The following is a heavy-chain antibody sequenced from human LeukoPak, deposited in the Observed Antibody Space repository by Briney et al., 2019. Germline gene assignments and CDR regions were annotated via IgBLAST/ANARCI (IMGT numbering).Heavy chain of an antibody. J-gene: IGHJ4*02. Sequence: SETLSLTCAVYGGSFSGYYWSWIRQPPGKGLEWIGEINHSGSTNYNPSLKSRVTISVDMSKNQFSLKLSSVTAADTAVYYCARGPPRYFDWLPTGPIDYWGQGTLVTVSS. D-gene: IGHD3-9*01. CDR1: GGSFSGYY. V-gene: IGHV4-34*01. CDR2: INHSGST. CDR3: ARGPPRYFDWLPTGPIDY.